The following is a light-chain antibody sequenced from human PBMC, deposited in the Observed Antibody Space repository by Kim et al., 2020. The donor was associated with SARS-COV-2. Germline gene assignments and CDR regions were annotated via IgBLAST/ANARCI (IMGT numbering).Light chain of an antibody. CDR2: DAS. CDR1: QSINST. CDR3: LQRHDWPLT. V-gene: IGKV3-11*01. J-gene: IGKJ4*01. Sequence: LSPGERAPLARRASQSINSTLGWYQQMPGQAPRLLIWDASNRATGTPARFSGSGSGTDFTLTITSLEREDFAVYYCLQRHDWPLTFGGGTKVDIK.